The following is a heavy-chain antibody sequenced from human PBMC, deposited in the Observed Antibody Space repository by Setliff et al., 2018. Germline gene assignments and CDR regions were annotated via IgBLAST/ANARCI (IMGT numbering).Heavy chain of an antibody. Sequence: ASVKVSCKASGYTFTGYYMHWVRQAPGQGLEWMGWINPNSGGTNYAQKFQGWVTMTRDTSISTAYMELSMLRSDDTAVYYCARDMGVVIMGGLYGMDVWGQGTTVTVSS. J-gene: IGHJ6*02. D-gene: IGHD3-3*01. V-gene: IGHV1-2*04. CDR2: INPNSGGT. CDR3: ARDMGVVIMGGLYGMDV. CDR1: GYTFTGYY.